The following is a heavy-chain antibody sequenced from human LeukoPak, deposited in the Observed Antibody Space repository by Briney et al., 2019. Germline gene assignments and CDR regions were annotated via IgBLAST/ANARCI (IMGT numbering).Heavy chain of an antibody. D-gene: IGHD2-2*01. CDR2: IYNSGTT. Sequence: SETLSLTCTFSRGSISSYYWSWIRQPPGKGLEWIGYIYNSGTTNYNPSLKSRVTISVDTSKNQFSLTLSSVTATNRAVYYCARAYCRSTSCSRKLDFWGQGTLVTVSS. V-gene: IGHV4-59*01. J-gene: IGHJ4*02. CDR3: ARAYCRSTSCSRKLDF. CDR1: RGSISSYY.